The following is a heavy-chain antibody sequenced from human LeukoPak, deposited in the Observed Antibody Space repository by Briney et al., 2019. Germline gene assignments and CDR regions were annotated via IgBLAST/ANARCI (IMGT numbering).Heavy chain of an antibody. CDR3: ARASGVVAATANWFDP. Sequence: ASVKVSCKASGYTFTSYGISWVRQAPGQGLEWMGWISAYNGNTNYAQKLQGRVTMTTDTSTSTAYMELRSLRSDDTAVYYCARASGVVAATANWFDPWGQGTLVTVSS. V-gene: IGHV1-18*01. CDR2: ISAYNGNT. CDR1: GYTFTSYG. D-gene: IGHD2-15*01. J-gene: IGHJ5*02.